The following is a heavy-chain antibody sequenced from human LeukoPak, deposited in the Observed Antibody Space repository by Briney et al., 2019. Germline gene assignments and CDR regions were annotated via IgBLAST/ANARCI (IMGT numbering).Heavy chain of an antibody. CDR1: GYTFTGYY. D-gene: IGHD3-3*01. Sequence: ASVKVSCKASGYTFTGYYMHWVRQAPGQGLEWMGWINPNSGGTNYAQKFQGRVTMTGDTSISTAYVELSRLRSDDTAVYYCARDLRITIFGVVIHDAFDIWGQGTMVTVSS. CDR2: INPNSGGT. J-gene: IGHJ3*02. CDR3: ARDLRITIFGVVIHDAFDI. V-gene: IGHV1-2*02.